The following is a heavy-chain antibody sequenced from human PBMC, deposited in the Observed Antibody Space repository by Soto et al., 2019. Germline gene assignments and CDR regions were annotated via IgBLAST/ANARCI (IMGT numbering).Heavy chain of an antibody. V-gene: IGHV3-66*01. Sequence: PGGSLRLSCAASGFTVSSNYMSWVRQAPGKGLEWVSVIYSGGSTYYADSVKGRFTISRDNSKNTLYLQMNSLRAEDTAVYYCATDLTQHIVDTITKLVVVTDYGMDAWLQGTAATVSS. CDR2: IYSGGST. J-gene: IGHJ6*02. CDR3: ATDLTQHIVDTITKLVVVTDYGMDA. CDR1: GFTVSSNY. D-gene: IGHD5-12*01.